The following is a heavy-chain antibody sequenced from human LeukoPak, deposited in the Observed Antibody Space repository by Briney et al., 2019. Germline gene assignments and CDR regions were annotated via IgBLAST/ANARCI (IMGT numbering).Heavy chain of an antibody. CDR3: AKDSSYYHDSSGPGEPFDP. CDR1: GFTFSSYG. Sequence: GGSLRLSCAASGFTFSSYGMHWVRQAPGKGLEWVAVISYDGSNKYYADSVKGRFTISRDNSKNTLYLQMNSLRAEDTAVYYCAKDSSYYHDSSGPGEPFDPWAQETLVPVPS. J-gene: IGHJ5*02. CDR2: ISYDGSNK. V-gene: IGHV3-30*18. D-gene: IGHD3-22*01.